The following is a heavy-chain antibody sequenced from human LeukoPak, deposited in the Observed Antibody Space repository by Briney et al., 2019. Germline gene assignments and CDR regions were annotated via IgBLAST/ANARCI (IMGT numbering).Heavy chain of an antibody. CDR2: INHSGST. Sequence: SDTLSLTCTVSGDSISSYYWSWIRQPPGKGLEWIGEINHSGSTNYNPSLKSRATISINTSKNQFSLKLSSVTAADTAVYYCARVEVPYDSSGYPYYMDVWGKGTTVTVSS. CDR3: ARVEVPYDSSGYPYYMDV. J-gene: IGHJ6*03. V-gene: IGHV4-34*01. CDR1: GDSISSYY. D-gene: IGHD3-22*01.